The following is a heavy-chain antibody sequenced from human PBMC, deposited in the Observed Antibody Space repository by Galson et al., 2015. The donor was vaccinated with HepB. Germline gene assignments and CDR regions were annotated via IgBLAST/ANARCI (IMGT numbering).Heavy chain of an antibody. CDR1: GFSFSSYN. V-gene: IGHV3-48*03. D-gene: IGHD1-26*01. J-gene: IGHJ4*02. CDR3: ARGIIVGIFYAPGY. Sequence: SLRLSCAASGFSFSSYNFNWVRQVPGKGLEWVSYISSTGDTIYYADSVKGRFTISRDNARNSLSLQMNGLRPEDTAVYYCARGIIVGIFYAPGYWGQGTLVTVSS. CDR2: ISSTGDTI.